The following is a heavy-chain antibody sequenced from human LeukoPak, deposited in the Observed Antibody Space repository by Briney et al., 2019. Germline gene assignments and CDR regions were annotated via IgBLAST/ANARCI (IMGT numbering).Heavy chain of an antibody. J-gene: IGHJ6*03. V-gene: IGHV3-23*01. D-gene: IGHD6-13*01. CDR1: GFTFSSYA. Sequence: GGSLRLSCAASGFTFSSYAMSWVRQAPGKGLEWVSAISGSGGSTYYADSVKGRFTISRDNSKNTLYLQMNSLRAEDTAVYYCAKVSSSSWLGSHYYYYYYMDVWGKGATVTVSS. CDR2: ISGSGGST. CDR3: AKVSSSSWLGSHYYYYYYMDV.